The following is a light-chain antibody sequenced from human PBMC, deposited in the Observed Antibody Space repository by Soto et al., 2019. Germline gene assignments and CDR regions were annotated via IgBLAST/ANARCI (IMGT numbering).Light chain of an antibody. Sequence: DIQMTQSPSSLSASVGDRVTITCRASQSISNCLAWYQQKPGKVPKLLIYAASTLQSGVPSRFSGSGSGTDFTLTISSLQAEDVATYYCQKDNSAPRTFGQGTKVEIK. CDR1: QSISNC. CDR2: AAS. J-gene: IGKJ1*01. CDR3: QKDNSAPRT. V-gene: IGKV1-27*01.